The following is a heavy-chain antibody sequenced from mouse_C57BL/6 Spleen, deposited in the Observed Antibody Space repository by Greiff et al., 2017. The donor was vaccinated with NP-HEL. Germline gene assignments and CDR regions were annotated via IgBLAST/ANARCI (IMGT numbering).Heavy chain of an antibody. CDR1: GYSFTDYN. CDR2: FNPKYGTI. V-gene: IGHV1-39*01. Sequence: VQLQQSGPELVKPGASVKISCKASGYSFTDYNMNWVKQSYGKSLEWIGVFNPKYGTISYNQKFKGKATLTVDQSSSTAYMQLNSLTSEDSAVYYCARSGIPGFAYWGQGTLVTVSA. D-gene: IGHD3-1*01. CDR3: ARSGIPGFAY. J-gene: IGHJ3*01.